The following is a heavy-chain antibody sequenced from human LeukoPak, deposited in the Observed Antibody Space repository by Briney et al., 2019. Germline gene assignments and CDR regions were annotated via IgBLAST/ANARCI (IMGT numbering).Heavy chain of an antibody. V-gene: IGHV4-34*01. D-gene: IGHD5-12*01. CDR3: ARRSGIGGYYLVDYYYIVV. J-gene: IGHJ6*03. CDR1: GASFSGYY. Sequence: PSETLSLTCAVYGASFSGYYRSWVRQPPGKGVEWVGEIKYSGVATYNPSLKRRVTISVHTSKTQFSLKLSSVPSADTAVYYCARRSGIGGYYLVDYYYIVVWGKGTTVTVSS. CDR2: IKYSGVA.